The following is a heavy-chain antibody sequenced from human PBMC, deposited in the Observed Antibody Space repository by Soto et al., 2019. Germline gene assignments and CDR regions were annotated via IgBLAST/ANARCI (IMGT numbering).Heavy chain of an antibody. V-gene: IGHV4-34*01. CDR3: ARSSGGQWLVKRYFDL. CDR2: IHHSGST. CDR1: GGSFSGYY. J-gene: IGHJ2*01. Sequence: QVQLQQWGAGLLKPSETLSLTCAVYGGSFSGYYWSWIRQPPGKGLAWIGEIHHSGSTNYNPSLKSRATISVDTSKNQFALKLSSVTAADTAVYYCARSSGGQWLVKRYFDLWGRGTLVTVSS. D-gene: IGHD6-19*01.